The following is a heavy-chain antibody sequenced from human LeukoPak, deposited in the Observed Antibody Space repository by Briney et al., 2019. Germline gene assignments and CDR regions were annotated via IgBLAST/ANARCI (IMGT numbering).Heavy chain of an antibody. V-gene: IGHV1-18*01. D-gene: IGHD4-17*01. Sequence: ASVKVSCKISGFSFGSYGLSWVRQAPGQGPEWIGWINGYNGNTDYAQNFQGRVTMTTDALTSTGYMELRNLRSDDTAVYYCVRSHGDHDNVPNGYWGQGTLVTVTS. CDR2: INGYNGNT. J-gene: IGHJ4*02. CDR1: GFSFGSYG. CDR3: VRSHGDHDNVPNGY.